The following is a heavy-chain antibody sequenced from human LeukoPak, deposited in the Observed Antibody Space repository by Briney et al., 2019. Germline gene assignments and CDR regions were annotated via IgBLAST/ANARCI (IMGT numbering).Heavy chain of an antibody. J-gene: IGHJ4*02. V-gene: IGHV4-39*01. CDR2: IYYSGST. CDR1: GGSISSSSYY. CDR3: ARPLGVYYGAIVG. D-gene: IGHD3-10*01. Sequence: SETLSLTCTLSGGSISSSSYYWGWIRQPPGKGREWIGSIYYSGSTYYNPSLKSRVTISVDTSKNQFSLELSSVTAADTGVYYCARPLGVYYGAIVGWGEGTLVTVSS.